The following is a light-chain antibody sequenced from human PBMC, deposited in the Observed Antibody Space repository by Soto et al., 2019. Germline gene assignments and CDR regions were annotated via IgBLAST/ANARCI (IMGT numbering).Light chain of an antibody. CDR1: QSVTSNY. CDR3: QQYGTSPYT. J-gene: IGKJ2*01. Sequence: EIVLTQSPGTLSLSPGERATLSCRASQSVTSNYLARYQQKPGQAPRLLICGASSRATGIPDRFSGSGSGTDFTLTITRLEPEDFAVYYCQQYGTSPYTFGQGTKLEIK. CDR2: GAS. V-gene: IGKV3-20*01.